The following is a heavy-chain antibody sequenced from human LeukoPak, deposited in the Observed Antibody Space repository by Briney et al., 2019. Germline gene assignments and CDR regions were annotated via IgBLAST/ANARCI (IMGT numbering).Heavy chain of an antibody. J-gene: IGHJ3*02. V-gene: IGHV3-7*01. CDR2: IKQDGSEK. CDR3: ARDPGSVYGSGSSGGFDI. D-gene: IGHD3-10*01. CDR1: GFTFSSYW. Sequence: GGSLRLSCAASGFTFSSYWMSWVRQAPGKGLEWVANIKQDGSEKYYADSVKGRFTISRDNSKNTLYLQMNSLRAEDTAVYYCARDPGSVYGSGSSGGFDIWGQGTMVTVSS.